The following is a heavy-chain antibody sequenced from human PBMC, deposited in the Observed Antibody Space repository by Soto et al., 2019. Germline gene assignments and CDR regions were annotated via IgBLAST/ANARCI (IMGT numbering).Heavy chain of an antibody. J-gene: IGHJ4*02. CDR3: VRDVVAGTLDY. V-gene: IGHV4-59*11. CDR1: GGSISTHY. D-gene: IGHD2-21*01. CDR2: IDYNGNT. Sequence: SETLSLTCTVSGGSISTHYWSWIRQPPGKGLEWIGYIDYNGNTNYNPSLKSRVTISVDTSKNQCCLNLSSVTAADTAVYYCVRDVVAGTLDYWGQGILVTVSS.